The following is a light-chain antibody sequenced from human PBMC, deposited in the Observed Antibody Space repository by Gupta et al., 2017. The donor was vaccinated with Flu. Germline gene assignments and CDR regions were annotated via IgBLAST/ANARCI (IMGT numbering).Light chain of an antibody. V-gene: IGLV2-14*01. CDR3: SSYTSSSTPWV. J-gene: IGLJ3*02. Sequence: QSALTQPASVSGSPGQSTTISCTGTSSDVGGYNYVSWYQQHPGKAPKLMIDEASNRPSGVSSRFAGYKSGNTASLIIAGLQAEEEADYYCSSYTSSSTPWVFGGGTKLTVL. CDR2: EAS. CDR1: SSDVGGYNY.